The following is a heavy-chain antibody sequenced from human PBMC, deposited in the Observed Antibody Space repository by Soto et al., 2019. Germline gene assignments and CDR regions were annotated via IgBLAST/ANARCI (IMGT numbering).Heavy chain of an antibody. CDR2: ISYDGSNK. CDR3: AKGDIWFGESSDYYYYYMDV. J-gene: IGHJ6*03. D-gene: IGHD3-10*01. Sequence: GGSLRLSCAASGFTFSSYGMHWVRQAPGKGLEWVAVISYDGSNKYYADSVKGRFTISRDNSKNTLYLQMNSLRAEDTAVYYCAKGDIWFGESSDYYYYYMDVWGKGTTVTVSS. CDR1: GFTFSSYG. V-gene: IGHV3-30*18.